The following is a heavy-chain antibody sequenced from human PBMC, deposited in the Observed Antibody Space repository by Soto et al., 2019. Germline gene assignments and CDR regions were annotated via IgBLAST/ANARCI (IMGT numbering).Heavy chain of an antibody. CDR3: ARETHYDFWSGYYYYGMDV. CDR2: ISSSSSYI. Sequence: GGSLRLSCAASGFTFSSYSMNWVRQAPGKGLEWVSSISSSSSYIYYADSVKGRFTISRDNAKNSLYLQMNSLRAEDTAVYYCARETHYDFWSGYYYYGMDVWGQGTTVTVSS. J-gene: IGHJ6*02. D-gene: IGHD3-3*01. CDR1: GFTFSSYS. V-gene: IGHV3-21*01.